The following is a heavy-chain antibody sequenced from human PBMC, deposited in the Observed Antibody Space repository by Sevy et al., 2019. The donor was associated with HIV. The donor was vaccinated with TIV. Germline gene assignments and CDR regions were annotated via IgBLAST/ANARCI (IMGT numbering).Heavy chain of an antibody. CDR3: AATRDYYYGNSGYFDY. V-gene: IGHV1-24*01. D-gene: IGHD3-22*01. CDR1: GYTLTKLS. Sequence: ASVKVSCKVSGYTLTKLSMHWVRQAPRKGLEWMGSFDPEDGERIYAQNFQGRVTMSEDTSTDTAYMDLSSLRSDDTAVYFWAATRDYYYGNSGYFDYWGQGTLVTVSS. J-gene: IGHJ4*02. CDR2: FDPEDGER.